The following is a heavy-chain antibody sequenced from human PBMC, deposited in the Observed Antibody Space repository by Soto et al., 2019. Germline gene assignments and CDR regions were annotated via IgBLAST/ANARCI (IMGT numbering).Heavy chain of an antibody. Sequence: EVQLVESGGGLVQPGRSLRLSCAASGFTFDDYAMHWVRQAPGKGLEWVSGISWNSGSIGYADSVKGRFTISRDNAKNSLYLQMNSLRAEDTALYYCAKGDAGDYDILTGWFDYWGQGTLVTVSS. CDR3: AKGDAGDYDILTGWFDY. CDR2: ISWNSGSI. J-gene: IGHJ4*02. D-gene: IGHD3-9*01. CDR1: GFTFDDYA. V-gene: IGHV3-9*01.